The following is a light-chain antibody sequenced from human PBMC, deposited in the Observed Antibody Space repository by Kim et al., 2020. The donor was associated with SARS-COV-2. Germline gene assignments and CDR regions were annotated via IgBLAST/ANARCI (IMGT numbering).Light chain of an antibody. V-gene: IGKV3-20*01. CDR1: QSVSSSN. CDR3: QQYDTSLYT. Sequence: EILLTQSPGTLSLSPGERATLYCRASQSVSSSNLAWYQQKPGQAPRLLIDGASSRATGVPDRFSGSGSGTHFTLTISRLEPEDFGVYYCQQYDTSLYTFGQGTKLEI. J-gene: IGKJ2*01. CDR2: GAS.